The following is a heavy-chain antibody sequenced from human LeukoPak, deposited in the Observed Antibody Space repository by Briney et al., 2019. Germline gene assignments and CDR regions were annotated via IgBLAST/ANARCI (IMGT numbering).Heavy chain of an antibody. J-gene: IGHJ5*02. CDR1: GFTFNKHS. Sequence: GGSLRLSCAASGFTFNKHSMNWVRQAPGKGLEWVSSISTISTYIFYADSVKGRFTISRDNAKDSLYLQMNSLTAEDTAMYYCVRAYHPGGWFDPWGQGTLVTVSS. D-gene: IGHD2-21*01. V-gene: IGHV3-21*01. CDR3: VRAYHPGGWFDP. CDR2: ISTISTYI.